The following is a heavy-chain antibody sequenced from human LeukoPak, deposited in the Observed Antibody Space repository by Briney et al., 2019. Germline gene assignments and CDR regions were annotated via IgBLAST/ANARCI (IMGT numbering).Heavy chain of an antibody. CDR1: GGSISSSNW. D-gene: IGHD3-3*01. Sequence: SGTLSLTCAVSGGSISSSNWWSWVRQPPGKGLEWIGEIYHSGSTNYNPSLKSRVTISVDTSKNQFSLKLSSVTAADTAVYYCARLIQPGRFLEWLHSYYFDYWGQGTLVTVSS. CDR2: IYHSGST. CDR3: ARLIQPGRFLEWLHSYYFDY. J-gene: IGHJ4*02. V-gene: IGHV4-4*02.